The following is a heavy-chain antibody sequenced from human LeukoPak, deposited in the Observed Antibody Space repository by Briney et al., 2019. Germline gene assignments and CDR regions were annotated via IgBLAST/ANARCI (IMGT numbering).Heavy chain of an antibody. CDR2: IYYSGST. V-gene: IGHV4-59*08. D-gene: IGHD4-17*01. Sequence: SETLSLTCTVSGGSISSYYWSWIRQPPGKGLEWIGYIYYSGSTNYNPSLKSRVTISVDTSKNQFSLKLSSVTAADTAVYYCASDYGDYGVDAFDIWGQGTMVTVSS. J-gene: IGHJ3*02. CDR1: GGSISSYY. CDR3: ASDYGDYGVDAFDI.